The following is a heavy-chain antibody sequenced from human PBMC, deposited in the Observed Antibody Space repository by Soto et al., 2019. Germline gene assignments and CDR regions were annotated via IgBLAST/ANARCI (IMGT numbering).Heavy chain of an antibody. D-gene: IGHD2-15*01. Sequence: EVQLLESGGGLVQPGGSLRLSCSASGFNFGSYGMSWVRQAPGKGLEWVSGLTASGLNTYYTDSVKGRFTISRDNSPNTVYLQMSGPRVEDTAGLHCAKGMGNATEVWGQGPTVTVSS. J-gene: IGHJ6*02. CDR2: LTASGLNT. V-gene: IGHV3-23*01. CDR1: GFNFGSYG. CDR3: AKGMGNATEV.